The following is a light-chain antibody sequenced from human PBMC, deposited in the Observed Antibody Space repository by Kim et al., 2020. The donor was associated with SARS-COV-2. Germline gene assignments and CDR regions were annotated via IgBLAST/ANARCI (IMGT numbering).Light chain of an antibody. J-gene: IGKJ1*01. Sequence: DIQMTQSPSTLSASVGDRVTITCRASQSISSWLAWYQQKPGKAPKLLIYKASSLERGVPSRFSGSGSGTEFTLTISSLQPDDFATYYCQQYNSYPTTFGQGTKVDIK. V-gene: IGKV1-5*03. CDR3: QQYNSYPTT. CDR1: QSISSW. CDR2: KAS.